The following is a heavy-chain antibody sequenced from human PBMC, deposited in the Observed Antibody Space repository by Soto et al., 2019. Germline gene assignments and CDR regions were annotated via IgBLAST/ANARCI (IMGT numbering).Heavy chain of an antibody. J-gene: IGHJ5*02. CDR1: GGSISSSSYY. D-gene: IGHD1-26*01. CDR3: ARKIVGATLPTIPLFWFDP. V-gene: IGHV4-39*01. Sequence: SETLSLTCTVSGGSISSSSYYWGWIRQPPGKGLEWIGSIYYSGSTYYNPSLKSRVTISVDTSKNQFSLKLSSVTAAETAVYYCARKIVGATLPTIPLFWFDPWGQGTLVTVSS. CDR2: IYYSGST.